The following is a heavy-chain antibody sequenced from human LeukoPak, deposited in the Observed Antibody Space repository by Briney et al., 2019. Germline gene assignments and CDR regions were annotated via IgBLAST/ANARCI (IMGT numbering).Heavy chain of an antibody. CDR2: IYYSGST. D-gene: IGHD6-13*01. CDR1: GGSISSSSYY. J-gene: IGHJ2*01. CDR3: ARVSSSWYQDWYFDL. Sequence: SETLSLTCTVPGGSISSSSYYWGWIRQPPGQGLEWIGSIYYSGSTYYNPSLKSRVTISVDTSKNQFSLKLSSVTAADTAVYYCARVSSSWYQDWYFDLWGRGTLVTVSS. V-gene: IGHV4-39*07.